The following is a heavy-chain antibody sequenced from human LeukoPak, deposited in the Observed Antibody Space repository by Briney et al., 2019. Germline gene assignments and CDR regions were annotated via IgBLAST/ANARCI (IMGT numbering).Heavy chain of an antibody. Sequence: ASVKVSCKVSEYTLTELSMHWVRQAPGKGLEWMGGFDPEDGETIYAQKFQGRVTMTEDTSTDTAYMELSSLRSEDTAVYYCATLGRFPLNVNYYYYYGMDVWGQGTTVTVSS. J-gene: IGHJ6*02. CDR1: EYTLTELS. CDR3: ATLGRFPLNVNYYYYYGMDV. CDR2: FDPEDGET. V-gene: IGHV1-24*01.